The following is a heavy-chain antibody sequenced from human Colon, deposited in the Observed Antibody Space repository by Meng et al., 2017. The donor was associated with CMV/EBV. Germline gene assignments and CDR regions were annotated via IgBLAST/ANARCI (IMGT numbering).Heavy chain of an antibody. Sequence: LRLSCTVSGGSFSNYQWNWIRQSPGKGLEWIGYIYFSGSTNYNPSLQSRVTMSVDTSKNQFSLRLKSVTAADTAFYYCARGDCSGGGCYYFDSWGQGSLVTVSS. J-gene: IGHJ4*02. CDR3: ARGDCSGGGCYYFDS. D-gene: IGHD2-15*01. V-gene: IGHV4-59*01. CDR2: IYFSGST. CDR1: GGSFSNYQ.